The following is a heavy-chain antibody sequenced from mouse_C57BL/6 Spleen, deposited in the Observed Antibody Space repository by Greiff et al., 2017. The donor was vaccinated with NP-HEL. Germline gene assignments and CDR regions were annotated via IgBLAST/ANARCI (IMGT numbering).Heavy chain of an antibody. V-gene: IGHV1-26*01. CDR3: ARRGTGDWYFDV. CDR1: GYTFTDYY. CDR2: INPYNGGT. D-gene: IGHD3-3*01. J-gene: IGHJ1*03. Sequence: EVQLQQSGPELVKPGASVKISCKASGYTFTDYYMNWVKQSHGKSLEWIGDINPYNGGTSYNQKFKGKATLTVDKSSSTAYMELRSLTSEDSAVYYCARRGTGDWYFDVWGTGTTVTVSS.